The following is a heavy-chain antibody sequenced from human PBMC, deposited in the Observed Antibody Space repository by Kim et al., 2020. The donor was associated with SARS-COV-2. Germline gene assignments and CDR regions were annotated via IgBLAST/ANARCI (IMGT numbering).Heavy chain of an antibody. Sequence: SETLSLTCAVYGGSFSGYYWSWIRQPPGKGLEWIGEINHSGRTNYNPSLKSRVTISVDTSKNQFSLKLTSVTADTAVYYCARRLSNTSGWGSHYCDLWGQGTLVTVSS. CDR1: GGSFSGYY. CDR3: ARRLSNTSGWGSHYCDL. CDR2: INHSGRT. J-gene: IGHJ4*02. D-gene: IGHD3-10*01. V-gene: IGHV4-34*01.